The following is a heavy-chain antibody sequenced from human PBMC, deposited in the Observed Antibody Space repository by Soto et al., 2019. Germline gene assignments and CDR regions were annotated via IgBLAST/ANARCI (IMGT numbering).Heavy chain of an antibody. Sequence: GGSVMGFLKDSGCTFTRPYMHWGRHAPGQGGEWVGWINPNSGGTNYAKKFQGWVTMTRETSISTAYMELSRLRSDDTAVYYCARDQIAAAGTDYYYGMDVWGQGTTVTVSS. D-gene: IGHD6-13*01. V-gene: IGHV1-2*04. CDR1: GCTFTRPY. J-gene: IGHJ6*02. CDR3: ARDQIAAAGTDYYYGMDV. CDR2: INPNSGGT.